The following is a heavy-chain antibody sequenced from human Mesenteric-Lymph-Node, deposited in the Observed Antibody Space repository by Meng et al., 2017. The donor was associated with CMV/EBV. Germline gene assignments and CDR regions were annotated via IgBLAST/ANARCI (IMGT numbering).Heavy chain of an antibody. Sequence: GSLRLSCAVYGGSFSGYYWSWIRQPPGKGLEWIGKINHSGSTNYNPSLKSRVTISVDTSKNQFSLKLSSVTAADTAVYYCARPRNSDCWGQGTLVTVSS. J-gene: IGHJ4*02. CDR1: GGSFSGYY. D-gene: IGHD2/OR15-2a*01. CDR3: ARPRNSDC. V-gene: IGHV4-34*01. CDR2: INHSGST.